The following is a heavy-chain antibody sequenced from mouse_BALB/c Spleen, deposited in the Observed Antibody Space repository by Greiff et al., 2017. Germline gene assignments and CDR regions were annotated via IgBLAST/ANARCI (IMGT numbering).Heavy chain of an antibody. CDR1: GYTFTSYT. J-gene: IGHJ4*01. CDR3: ARTGYAMDY. CDR2: INPSSGYT. V-gene: IGHV1-4*01. Sequence: QVHVKQSGAELARPGASVKMSCKASGYTFTSYTMHWVKQRPGQGLEWIGYINPSSGYTNYNQKFKDKATLTADKSSSTAYMQLSSLTSEDSAVYYCARTGYAMDYWGQGTSVTVSS.